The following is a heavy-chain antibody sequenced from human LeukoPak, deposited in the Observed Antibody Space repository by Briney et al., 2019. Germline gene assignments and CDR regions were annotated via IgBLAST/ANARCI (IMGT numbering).Heavy chain of an antibody. CDR1: GYTFTSYY. Sequence: ASVKVSCKASGYTFTSYYMHWVRQAPGQGLEWMGIINPSGGSTSYAQKFQGRVTMTRDMSTSTVYMELSSLRSEDTAVYYCARPHYDYVWGSYRHFDYWGQGTLVTVSS. CDR2: INPSGGST. J-gene: IGHJ4*02. D-gene: IGHD3-16*02. V-gene: IGHV1-46*01. CDR3: ARPHYDYVWGSYRHFDY.